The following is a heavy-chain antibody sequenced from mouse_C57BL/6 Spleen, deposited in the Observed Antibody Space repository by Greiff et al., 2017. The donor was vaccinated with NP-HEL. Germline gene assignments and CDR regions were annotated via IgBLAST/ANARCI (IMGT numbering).Heavy chain of an antibody. Sequence: QVQLQQPGTELVKPGASVKLSFTSYWMHWVKQRPGQGLEWIGNINPSNGGTNYNEKFKSKATLTVDKSSSTAYMQLSSLTSEDSAVYYCARNPSFYGSSGYFDVWGTGTTVTVSS. D-gene: IGHD1-1*01. V-gene: IGHV1-53*01. CDR2: INPSNGGT. CDR3: ARNPSFYGSSGYFDV. CDR1: TSYW. J-gene: IGHJ1*03.